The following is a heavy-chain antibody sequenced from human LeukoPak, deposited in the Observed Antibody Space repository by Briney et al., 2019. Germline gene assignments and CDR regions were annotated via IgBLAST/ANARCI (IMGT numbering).Heavy chain of an antibody. CDR2: INPSGGST. V-gene: IGHV1-46*01. J-gene: IGHJ3*02. CDR3: ARPSSIAARDDAFDI. Sequence: ASVKVSCKASGYTFTNYYMHWVRQAPGQGLEWMGIINPSGGSTSYAQKFQGRVTMTRDTSTSTVYMELSSLRSEDTAVYYCARPSSIAARDDAFDIWGQGTMVTVSS. D-gene: IGHD6-6*01. CDR1: GYTFTNYY.